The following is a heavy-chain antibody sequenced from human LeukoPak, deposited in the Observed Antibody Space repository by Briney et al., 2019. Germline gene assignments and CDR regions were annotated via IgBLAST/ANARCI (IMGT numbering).Heavy chain of an antibody. Sequence: GGSLRLSCAASGFTFSSYGMSWVRQAPGKGLEWVSAISGSGGSTYYADSVKGRFTISRDNSKNRLYLQMNSLTPEDTAVYYCATGATIPAGFDFWGQGTLVTVSS. D-gene: IGHD5-24*01. CDR1: GFTFSSYG. CDR3: ATGATIPAGFDF. V-gene: IGHV3-23*01. J-gene: IGHJ4*02. CDR2: ISGSGGST.